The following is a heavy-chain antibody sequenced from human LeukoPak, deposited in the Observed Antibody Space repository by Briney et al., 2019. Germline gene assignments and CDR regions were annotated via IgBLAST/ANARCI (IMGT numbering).Heavy chain of an antibody. J-gene: IGHJ4*02. Sequence: PSETLSLTCAVYGGSFSGYYWSWVRQPPEKGLEWIGEINHDGSTTYNPSLKSRVSISVETSRSQFSLKLSFVTAADTAMYYCARGCDDSSGYYQYYFDYWGQGTLVTVSS. V-gene: IGHV4-34*01. D-gene: IGHD3-22*01. CDR1: GGSFSGYY. CDR2: INHDGST. CDR3: ARGCDDSSGYYQYYFDY.